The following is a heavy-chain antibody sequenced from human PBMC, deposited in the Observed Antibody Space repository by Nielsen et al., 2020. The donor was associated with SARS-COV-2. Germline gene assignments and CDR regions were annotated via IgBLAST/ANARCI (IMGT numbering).Heavy chain of an antibody. J-gene: IGHJ6*02. CDR3: AKGADV. V-gene: IGHV3-23*01. Sequence: GESLKISCAASGFTFDDYAMHWVRQAPGKGLEWVSGISWNSGSTYYADSVKGRFTISRDNSKNTLYLQMNSLRAEDTAVYYCAKGADVWGQGTTVTVSS. CDR2: ISWNSGST. CDR1: GFTFDDYA.